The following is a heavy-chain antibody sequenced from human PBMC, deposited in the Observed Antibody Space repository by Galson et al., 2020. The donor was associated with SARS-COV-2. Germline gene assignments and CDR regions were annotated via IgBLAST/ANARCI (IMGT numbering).Heavy chain of an antibody. CDR1: GFSLSTSGVG. CDR3: AHSLLITMVRGVIGWFDP. D-gene: IGHD3-10*01. CDR2: IYWNDDK. V-gene: IGHV2-5*01. J-gene: IGHJ5*02. Sequence: SGPTLVKPTQTLTLTCTFSGFSLSTSGVGVGWIRQPPGKALEWLALIYWNDDKRYSPSLKSRLTITKDTSKNQVVLTMTNMDPVDTATYYCAHSLLITMVRGVIGWFDPWGQGTLVTVSS.